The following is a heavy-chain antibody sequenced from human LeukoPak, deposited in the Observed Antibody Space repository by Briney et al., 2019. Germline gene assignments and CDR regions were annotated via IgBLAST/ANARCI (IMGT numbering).Heavy chain of an antibody. V-gene: IGHV4-34*01. CDR1: GGSFSGYY. J-gene: IGHJ4*02. Sequence: PSETLSLTCAVYGGSFSGYYWSWIRQPPGKGLEWIGEINHSGSTNYNPSLKSRVTISVDTSKNQFSLKLSSVTAADTAVYYCARGPRSYDSSGYYSRGSSFFDYWGQGTLVTVSS. CDR2: INHSGST. CDR3: ARGPRSYDSSGYYSRGSSFFDY. D-gene: IGHD3-22*01.